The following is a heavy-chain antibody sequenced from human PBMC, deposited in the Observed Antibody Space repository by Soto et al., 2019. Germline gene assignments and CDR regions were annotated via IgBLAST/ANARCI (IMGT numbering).Heavy chain of an antibody. CDR1: GGSFSGYY. D-gene: IGHD3-3*01. CDR3: ARRYDFWSGYYTLYYYYYGMDV. V-gene: IGHV4-34*01. J-gene: IGHJ6*02. CDR2: INHSGST. Sequence: SETLSLTCAVYGGSFSGYYRSWIRQPPGKGLEWIGEINHSGSTNYNPSLKSRVTISVDTSKNQFSLKLSSVTAADTAVYYCARRYDFWSGYYTLYYYYYGMDVWGQGTTVTVSS.